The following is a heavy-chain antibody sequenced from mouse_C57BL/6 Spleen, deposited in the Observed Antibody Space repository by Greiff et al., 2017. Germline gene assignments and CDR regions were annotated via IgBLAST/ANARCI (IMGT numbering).Heavy chain of an antibody. CDR2: IAPETGGT. J-gene: IGHJ3*01. CDR1: GYTFTDYE. D-gene: IGHD2-3*01. Sequence: QVQLKQSGAELVRPGASVTLSCKASGYTFTDYEMNWVKQTPVHGLEWIGAIAPETGGTAYNQKFKGKALLTADKSSSTAYMELRSLTYADSAVYYCTRDDSSWFAYWGQGTLVTVSA. V-gene: IGHV1-15*01. CDR3: TRDDSSWFAY.